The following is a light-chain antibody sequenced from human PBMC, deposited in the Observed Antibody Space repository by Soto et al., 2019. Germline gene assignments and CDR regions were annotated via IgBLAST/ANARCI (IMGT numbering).Light chain of an antibody. CDR1: QSVSRY. CDR3: QQHSSWPRT. J-gene: IGKJ2*01. Sequence: EIVLTQSPATLSLSPGERATLSCRASQSVSRYFAWYQQKPGQTPRLLIYDASNRATGIPARFSGRGSGTDFSLTISSLETEDVAVYYCQQHSSWPRTFGQGTKVEIK. V-gene: IGKV3-11*01. CDR2: DAS.